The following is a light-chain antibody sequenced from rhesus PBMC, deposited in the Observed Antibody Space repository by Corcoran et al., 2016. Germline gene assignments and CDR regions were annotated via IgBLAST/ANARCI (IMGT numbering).Light chain of an antibody. J-gene: IGKJ4*01. CDR3: QQHSSHPIT. V-gene: IGKV1-28*03. CDR1: QGIRSY. Sequence: DIQMTQSPSSLSAFVGDTVTIIFRASQGIRSYLNWFQPKPGTAPKLLINAASSLQSGVPSRFSGSGSGTDFTLSISHLQPEDFAAYYDQQHSSHPITFGERTKVELK. CDR2: AAS.